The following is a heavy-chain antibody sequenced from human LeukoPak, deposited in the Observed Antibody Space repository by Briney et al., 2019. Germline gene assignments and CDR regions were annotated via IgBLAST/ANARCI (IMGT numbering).Heavy chain of an antibody. CDR1: GFTFSSYA. V-gene: IGHV3-23*01. CDR3: AKYYGSGSYYNY. J-gene: IGHJ4*02. D-gene: IGHD3-10*01. Sequence: GGSLRPPCAASGFTFSSYAMRWVRQAPGKGLEWVSAISGSGGSTYYADSVKGRFTISRDNSKNTLYLQMNSLRAEDTAVYYCAKYYGSGSYYNYWGQGTLVTVSS. CDR2: ISGSGGST.